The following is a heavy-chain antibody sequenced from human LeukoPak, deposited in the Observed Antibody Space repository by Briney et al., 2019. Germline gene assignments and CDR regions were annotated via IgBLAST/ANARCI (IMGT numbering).Heavy chain of an antibody. CDR3: SRKEDGDYSFDY. J-gene: IGHJ4*02. Sequence: SLRLSCTASGFTFGDYAMSWVPQAPGKGLEWVGFIRSKAYGGTTEYAASVKGRFTISRDDSKSIAYLQMNSLKTEDTAVYYCSRKEDGDYSFDYWGQGTLVTVSS. CDR2: IRSKAYGGTT. CDR1: GFTFGDYA. D-gene: IGHD3-10*01. V-gene: IGHV3-49*04.